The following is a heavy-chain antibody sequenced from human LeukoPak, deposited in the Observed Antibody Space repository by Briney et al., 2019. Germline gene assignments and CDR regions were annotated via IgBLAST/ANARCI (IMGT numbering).Heavy chain of an antibody. Sequence: PSETLSLTCAVYGGSFSGYYWSWIRQPPGKGLEWIGEINHSGSTNYNPSLKSRVTISVDTSKNQFSLKLSSVTAADTAVYYCASRIVVVPAVNQGMDVWGQGTTVTVSS. CDR2: INHSGST. CDR1: GGSFSGYY. D-gene: IGHD2-2*01. J-gene: IGHJ6*02. V-gene: IGHV4-34*01. CDR3: ASRIVVVPAVNQGMDV.